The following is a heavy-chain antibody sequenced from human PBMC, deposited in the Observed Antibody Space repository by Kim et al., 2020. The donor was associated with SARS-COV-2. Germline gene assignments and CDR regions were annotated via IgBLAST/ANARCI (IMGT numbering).Heavy chain of an antibody. V-gene: IGHV3-48*02. CDR1: GFNFNDYC. Sequence: GGSLRLSCVGCGFNFNDYCINWVRQAPGKGLEWISYISRTSGSIYYADSVKGRFTIARDKAEKSVFLQMNSLRDDDTAVYYCARELEIWTMAVLIGVPTYYNGLDVWGQGTTVTVSS. J-gene: IGHJ6*02. D-gene: IGHD6-19*01. CDR3: ARELEIWTMAVLIGVPTYYNGLDV. CDR2: ISRTSGSI.